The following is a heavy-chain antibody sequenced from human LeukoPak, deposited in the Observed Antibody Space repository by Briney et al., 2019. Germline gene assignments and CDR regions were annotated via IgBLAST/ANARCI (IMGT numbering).Heavy chain of an antibody. D-gene: IGHD2-15*01. CDR2: ISYDGSNK. CDR1: GFTFSSYA. V-gene: IGHV3-30-3*01. CDR3: ASEVEALLDH. J-gene: IGHJ4*02. Sequence: GGSLRLSCAASGFTFSSYAMHWVRQAPGKGLEWVAVISYDGSNKYYADSVKGRFTMSRDNADNMVYLQMNSLRQEDTALYYCASEVEALLDHWGQGTLVIVTS.